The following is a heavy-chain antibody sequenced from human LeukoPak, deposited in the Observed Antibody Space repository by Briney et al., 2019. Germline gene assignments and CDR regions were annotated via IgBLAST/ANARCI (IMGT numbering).Heavy chain of an antibody. CDR2: IYSGGST. Sequence: PGGSLRLSCAAPGFTASSNYMSWVRQAPGKGLEWVSVIYSGGSTYYADSVKGRFTISRDNSKNTLYLQMNSLRAEDTAVYYCAKSGDYRYYFDYWGQGTLVTVSS. CDR1: GFTASSNY. CDR3: AKSGDYRYYFDY. D-gene: IGHD4-17*01. V-gene: IGHV3-53*01. J-gene: IGHJ4*02.